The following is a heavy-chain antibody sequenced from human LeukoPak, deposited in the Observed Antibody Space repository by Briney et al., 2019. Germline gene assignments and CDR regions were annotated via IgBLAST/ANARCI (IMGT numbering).Heavy chain of an antibody. CDR1: GGSINSGGFS. J-gene: IGHJ5*02. CDR2: IYHSGST. D-gene: IGHD6-19*01. CDR3: ARAPGIAVFGRQRWFDP. V-gene: IGHV4-30-2*01. Sequence: SQTLSLTCVVSGGSINSGGFSWSWIRQPPGKGLEWIGNIYHSGSTYYNPSLKSRVTISVDRSKNQFSLKLSSVTAADTAVYYCARAPGIAVFGRQRWFDPWGQGTLVTVSS.